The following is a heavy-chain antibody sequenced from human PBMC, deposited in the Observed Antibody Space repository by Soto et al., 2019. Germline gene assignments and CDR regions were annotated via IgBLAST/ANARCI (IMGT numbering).Heavy chain of an antibody. V-gene: IGHV4-31*03. Sequence: TLSLTCTVCGGSIRSGGYYWSWIRQHPGKGLEWIGSISYSGSTYYNPSLKSRVTISVDTSKNQFSLKLSSVTAADTAVYFCARELSGYYGSRWFDPWGQGTLVTVSS. D-gene: IGHD3-3*01. J-gene: IGHJ5*02. CDR2: ISYSGST. CDR3: ARELSGYYGSRWFDP. CDR1: GGSIRSGGYY.